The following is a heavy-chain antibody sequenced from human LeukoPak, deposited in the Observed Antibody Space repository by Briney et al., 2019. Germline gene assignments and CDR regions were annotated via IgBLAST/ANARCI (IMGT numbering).Heavy chain of an antibody. Sequence: GASVKVSCKASGYTFTSYYMHWVRQAPGQGLEWMGIINPSGGSTSYAQKFQGRVTMTRDMSTSTVYMELSSLRSEDTAVYYCARVSAQPGYDSSGYYLYWGQGTLVTVSS. J-gene: IGHJ4*02. CDR1: GYTFTSYY. D-gene: IGHD3-22*01. CDR3: ARVSAQPGYDSSGYYLY. CDR2: INPSGGST. V-gene: IGHV1-46*01.